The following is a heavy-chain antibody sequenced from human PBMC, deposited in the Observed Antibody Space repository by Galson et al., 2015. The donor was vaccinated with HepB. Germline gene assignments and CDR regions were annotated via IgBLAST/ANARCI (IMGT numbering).Heavy chain of an antibody. V-gene: IGHV3-23*01. CDR3: AKDLIITGTRNSMDV. Sequence: SLRLSCAASGFTFSSYAMSWVRQAPGKGLEWVSAISGSGGSTYYADSVKGRFTISRDNSKNTLYLQMNSLRAEDTAVYYCAKDLIITGTRNSMDVWGQGTTVTVSS. CDR1: GFTFSSYA. D-gene: IGHD1-7*01. CDR2: ISGSGGST. J-gene: IGHJ6*02.